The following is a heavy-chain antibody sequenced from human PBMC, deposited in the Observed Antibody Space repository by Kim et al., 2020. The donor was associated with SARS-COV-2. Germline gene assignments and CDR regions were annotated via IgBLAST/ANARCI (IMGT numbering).Heavy chain of an antibody. CDR1: GYTFTSYG. Sequence: ASVKVSCKASGYTFTSYGISWVRQAPGQGLEWMGWISAYNGNTNYAQKLQGRVTMTTDTSTSTAYMELRSLRSDDTAVYYCARSVLTPTAMVRGFDYWGQGTLVTVSS. CDR3: ARSVLTPTAMVRGFDY. D-gene: IGHD5-18*01. V-gene: IGHV1-18*01. J-gene: IGHJ4*02. CDR2: ISAYNGNT.